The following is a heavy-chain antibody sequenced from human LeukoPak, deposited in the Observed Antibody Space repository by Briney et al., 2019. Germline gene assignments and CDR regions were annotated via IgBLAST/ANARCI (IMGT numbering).Heavy chain of an antibody. V-gene: IGHV4-59*01. D-gene: IGHD3-9*01. Sequence: SETLSLTCTVSGGSISSYYWSWIRQPPGKGLEWIGYIYYSGSTNYNPSLKSRVTISVDTCKNQFSLKLSSVTAADTAVYYCARTSSENYDILTGYSNWFDPWGQGTLVTVSS. CDR3: ARTSSENYDILTGYSNWFDP. CDR1: GGSISSYY. CDR2: IYYSGST. J-gene: IGHJ5*02.